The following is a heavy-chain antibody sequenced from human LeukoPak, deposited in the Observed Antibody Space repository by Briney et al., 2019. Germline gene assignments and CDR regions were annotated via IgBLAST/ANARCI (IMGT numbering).Heavy chain of an antibody. V-gene: IGHV4-59*01. D-gene: IGHD3-22*01. CDR1: GGSISSYY. CDR3: ARGWHYYDSSGYYYSGGFGFDP. J-gene: IGHJ5*02. CDR2: IYYSGST. Sequence: PSETLSLTCTVSGGSISSYYWSLIRQPPGKGLEWIGYIYYSGSTNYNPSLKSRVTISVDTSKNQFSLKLSSVTAADTAVYYCARGWHYYDSSGYYYSGGFGFDPWGQGTLVTVSS.